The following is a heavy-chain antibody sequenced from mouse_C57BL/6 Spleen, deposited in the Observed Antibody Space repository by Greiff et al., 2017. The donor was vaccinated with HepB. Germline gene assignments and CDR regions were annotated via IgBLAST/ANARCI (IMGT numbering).Heavy chain of an antibody. V-gene: IGHV2-9-1*01. J-gene: IGHJ2*01. D-gene: IGHD2-5*01. CDR2: MWTGGGT. Sequence: QVQLKESGPGLVAPSQSLSITCTVSGFSLTSYAISWVRQPPGKGLEWLGVMWTGGGTNYNSALKSRLSISKDNSKSQVFLKMNSLQTDDTARYYCARSHYSNYVDYWGQGTTLTVSS. CDR3: ARSHYSNYVDY. CDR1: GFSLTSYA.